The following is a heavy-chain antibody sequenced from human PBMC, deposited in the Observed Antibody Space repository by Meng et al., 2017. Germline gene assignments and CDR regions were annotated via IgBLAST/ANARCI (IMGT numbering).Heavy chain of an antibody. Sequence: ASVKVSCKASGYTFTGYYMHWVRQAPGQGLEWMGWINPNSGGTNYAQKFQGRVTITTDESTSTAYMELSSLRSEDTAVYYCASVGGGYNSNWFDPWGQGTLVTVSS. J-gene: IGHJ5*02. CDR3: ASVGGGYNSNWFDP. CDR2: INPNSGGT. V-gene: IGHV1-2*02. CDR1: GYTFTGYY. D-gene: IGHD5-24*01.